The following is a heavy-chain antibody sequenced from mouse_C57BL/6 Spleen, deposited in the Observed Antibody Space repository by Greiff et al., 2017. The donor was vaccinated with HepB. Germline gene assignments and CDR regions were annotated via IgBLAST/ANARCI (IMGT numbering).Heavy chain of an antibody. Sequence: VQLVESGAELARPGASVKLSCKASGYTFTSYGISWVKQRTGQGLEWIGEIYPRSGNTYYNEKFKGKATLTADKSSSTAYMELRSLTSEDSAVYFCARSLAHLLRDYFDYWGQGTTLTISS. CDR1: GYTFTSYG. V-gene: IGHV1-81*01. J-gene: IGHJ2*01. CDR3: ARSLAHLLRDYFDY. CDR2: IYPRSGNT. D-gene: IGHD1-1*01.